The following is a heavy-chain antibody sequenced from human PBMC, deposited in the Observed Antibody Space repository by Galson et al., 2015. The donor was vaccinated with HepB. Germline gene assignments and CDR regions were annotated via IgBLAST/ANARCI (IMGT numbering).Heavy chain of an antibody. J-gene: IGHJ4*02. CDR1: GGSISSYY. Sequence: LSLTCTVSGGSISSYYWSWIRQPPGKGLEWIGYIYYSGSTNYNPSLKSRATISVDTSKNQFSLKLSSVTAADTAVYYCARDRGSYYVRYFDYWGQGTLVTVSS. CDR2: IYYSGST. CDR3: ARDRGSYYVRYFDY. V-gene: IGHV4-59*01. D-gene: IGHD1-26*01.